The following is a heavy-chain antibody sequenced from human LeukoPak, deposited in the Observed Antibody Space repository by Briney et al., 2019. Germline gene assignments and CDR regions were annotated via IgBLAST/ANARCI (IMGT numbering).Heavy chain of an antibody. J-gene: IGHJ4*02. CDR1: GFTFSSYA. Sequence: GGPLTLSCSASGFTFSSYAMHWVRQAPGKGLEYVSAISSNGGSTYYADSVKGRFTISRDNSKNTLYLQMRSLSAEDTAVYYCVKDPAVAGTRYFDYWGQGTLVTVSS. V-gene: IGHV3-64D*09. D-gene: IGHD6-19*01. CDR2: ISSNGGST. CDR3: VKDPAVAGTRYFDY.